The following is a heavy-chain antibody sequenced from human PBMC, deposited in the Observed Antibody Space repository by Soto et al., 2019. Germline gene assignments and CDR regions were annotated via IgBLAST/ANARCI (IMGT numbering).Heavy chain of an antibody. Sequence: EVQLAESGGGMVQPGGSLRLSCVASGFTFSSYDMHWVRQAPGKGLEYVSSISSNGGTTYXGNSVKGRFTISRDNSKXXXXXXXGSLRAEDMAVYYCVRRVSGNYDYWGQGTLVTVSS. CDR3: VRRVSGNYDY. CDR2: ISSNGGTT. CDR1: GFTFSSYD. D-gene: IGHD1-7*01. V-gene: IGHV3-64*01. J-gene: IGHJ4*02.